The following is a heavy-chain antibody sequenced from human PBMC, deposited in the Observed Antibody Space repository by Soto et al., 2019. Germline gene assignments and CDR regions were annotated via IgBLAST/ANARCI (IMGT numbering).Heavy chain of an antibody. V-gene: IGHV4-61*01. J-gene: IGHJ6*02. CDR2: IYYSGST. Sequence: QVQLQESGPGLVKPSETLSLTCTVSGGSVSSGSYYWSWIRQPPGKGLEWIGYIYYSGSTNYNPSLKSRVTLSVDTSKNQFSLKLSSVTAADTAVYYCARWDYYYYGMDVWGQGTTVTVSS. CDR1: GGSVSSGSYY. CDR3: ARWDYYYYGMDV.